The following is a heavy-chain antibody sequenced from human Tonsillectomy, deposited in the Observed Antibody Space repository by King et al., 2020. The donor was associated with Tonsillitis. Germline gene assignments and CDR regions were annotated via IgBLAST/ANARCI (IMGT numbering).Heavy chain of an antibody. V-gene: IGHV4-39*01. Sequence: QLQESGPGLVKPSETLSLTCTVSGGSISSSSYYWGWIRQPPGKGLEWIGSNYYSGSTYYNPSLKSRVTISVDTSKNQFSLKLNSVTAADTAVYYCATPGNEYDFDYWGQGTLVTVSS. CDR2: NYYSGST. J-gene: IGHJ4*02. CDR3: ATPGNEYDFDY. CDR1: GGSISSSSYY. D-gene: IGHD3-3*01.